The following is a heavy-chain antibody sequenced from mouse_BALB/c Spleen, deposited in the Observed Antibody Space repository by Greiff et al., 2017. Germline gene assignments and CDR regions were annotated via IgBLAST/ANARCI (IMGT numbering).Heavy chain of an antibody. Sequence: DVKLQESGPSLVKPSQTLSLTCSVTGDSITSCYWNWIRKFPGNKLEYMGYISYSGSTYYNPSLKSRISITRDTSKNQYYLQLNSVTTEDTATYYCARYSAMDYWGQGTSVTVSS. J-gene: IGHJ4*01. V-gene: IGHV3-8*02. CDR1: GDSITSCY. CDR2: ISYSGST. CDR3: ARYSAMDY.